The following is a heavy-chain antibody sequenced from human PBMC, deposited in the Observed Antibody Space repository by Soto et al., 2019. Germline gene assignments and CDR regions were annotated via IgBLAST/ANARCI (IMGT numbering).Heavy chain of an antibody. CDR3: AKDLAAAGTHYYYGMDV. D-gene: IGHD6-13*01. V-gene: IGHV3-30*18. CDR2: ISYDGSNK. Sequence: GGSLRLSCAASGFTFSGYGMHWVRQTPGTGLEWVAVISYDGSNKYYADSVKGRFTISRDNSKNTLYLQMNSLRAEDTAVYYCAKDLAAAGTHYYYGMDVWGQGTTVTVS. CDR1: GFTFSGYG. J-gene: IGHJ6*02.